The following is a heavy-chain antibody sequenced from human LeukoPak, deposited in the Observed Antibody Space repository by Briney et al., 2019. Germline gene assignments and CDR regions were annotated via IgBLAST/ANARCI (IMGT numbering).Heavy chain of an antibody. J-gene: IGHJ4*02. Sequence: SGGSLRLSCAASGFTFSSYSMNWVRQAPGKGLEWVSSISSSSSYIYYADSVKGRFTISRDNAKNSLYLQMNSLRAEDTAVYYCARDKLAAAAPFDYWGQGTLVTVSS. CDR3: ARDKLAAAAPFDY. CDR2: ISSSSSYI. CDR1: GFTFSSYS. D-gene: IGHD6-13*01. V-gene: IGHV3-21*01.